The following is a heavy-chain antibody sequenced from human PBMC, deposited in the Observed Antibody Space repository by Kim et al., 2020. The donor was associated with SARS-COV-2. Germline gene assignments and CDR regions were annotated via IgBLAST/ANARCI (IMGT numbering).Heavy chain of an antibody. CDR2: IIPILGIA. V-gene: IGHV1-69*02. J-gene: IGHJ6*02. CDR1: GGTFSSYT. Sequence: SVKVSCKASGGTFSSYTISWVRQAPGQGLEWMGRIIPILGIANYAQKFQGRVTITADKSTSTAYIELSSLRSEDTAVYYCASTYYYGSGTQTSTDYYYYGMDVWGQGTTVTVSS. D-gene: IGHD3-10*01. CDR3: ASTYYYGSGTQTSTDYYYYGMDV.